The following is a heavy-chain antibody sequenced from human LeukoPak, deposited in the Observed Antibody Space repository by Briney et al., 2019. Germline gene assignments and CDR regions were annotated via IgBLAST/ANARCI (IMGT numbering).Heavy chain of an antibody. D-gene: IGHD3-22*01. CDR3: ARDNYYDSLGMDV. J-gene: IGHJ6*02. V-gene: IGHV3-23*01. CDR2: IRGSGGTT. CDR1: GFTFSSYA. Sequence: SGGSLRLSCAASGFTFSSYAMYWVRQAPGKGLEWVSTIRGSGGTTYYADSVKGRFTISRDNSKNTLYLQMNSLRAEDTAVYYCARDNYYDSLGMDVWGQGTTVTVSS.